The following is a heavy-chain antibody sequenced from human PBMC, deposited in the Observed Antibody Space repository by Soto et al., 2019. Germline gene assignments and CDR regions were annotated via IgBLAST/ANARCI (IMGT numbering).Heavy chain of an antibody. D-gene: IGHD1-1*01. V-gene: IGHV3-53*01. J-gene: IGHJ3*02. Sequence: GGSLILSCAASGFTVSSNYMSWVRQAPGKGLEWVSVIYSGGSTYYADSVKGRFTISRDNSKNTLYLQMNSLRAEDTAVYYCAKDKPGTTAFDIWGRGTLVTVSS. CDR2: IYSGGST. CDR1: GFTVSSNY. CDR3: AKDKPGTTAFDI.